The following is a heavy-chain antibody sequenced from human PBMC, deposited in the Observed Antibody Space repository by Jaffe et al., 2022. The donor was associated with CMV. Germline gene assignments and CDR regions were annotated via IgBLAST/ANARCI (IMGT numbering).Heavy chain of an antibody. CDR2: ISAYNGNT. Sequence: QVQLVQSGAEVKKPGASVKVSCKASGYTFTSYGISWVRQAPGQGLEWMGWISAYNGNTNYAQKLQGRVTMTTDTSTSTAYMELRSLRSDDTAVYYCAKVRSPAFRNEDDAFDIWGQGTMVTVSS. D-gene: IGHD2-2*01. V-gene: IGHV1-18*04. J-gene: IGHJ3*02. CDR1: GYTFTSYG. CDR3: AKVRSPAFRNEDDAFDI.